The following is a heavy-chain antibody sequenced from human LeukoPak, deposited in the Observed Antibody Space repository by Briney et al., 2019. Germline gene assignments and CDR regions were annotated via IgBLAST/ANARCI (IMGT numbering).Heavy chain of an antibody. D-gene: IGHD1-26*01. V-gene: IGHV4-39*07. Sequence: PSETLSLTCTVSGGSLSSGGDYWSWIRQPPGKALEWIGEINHSGSTNYNPSLKSRVTISVDTSKNQFSLKLTSVTAADTAVYYCARDRGSGNYDYWGQGTLVTVSS. CDR3: ARDRGSGNYDY. CDR1: GGSLSSGGDY. J-gene: IGHJ4*02. CDR2: INHSGST.